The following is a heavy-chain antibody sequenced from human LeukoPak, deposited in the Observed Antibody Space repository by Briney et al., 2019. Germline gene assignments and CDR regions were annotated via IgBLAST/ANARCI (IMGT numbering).Heavy chain of an antibody. V-gene: IGHV1-46*01. CDR2: INPSGGST. J-gene: IGHJ6*02. Sequence: ASVKVSCKASGYTFTSYYMHWVRQAPGQGLEWMGIINPSGGSTSYAQKFQGRVTMTRDTSTSTVYMELSSLRSEDTAVYYCARGGYDFVYYYYGMDVWGQGTTVTVSS. D-gene: IGHD3-3*01. CDR1: GYTFTSYY. CDR3: ARGGYDFVYYYYGMDV.